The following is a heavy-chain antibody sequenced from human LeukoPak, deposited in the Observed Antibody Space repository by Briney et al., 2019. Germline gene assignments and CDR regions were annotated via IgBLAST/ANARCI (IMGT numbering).Heavy chain of an antibody. J-gene: IGHJ4*02. D-gene: IGHD6-13*01. CDR3: ARAIYSSSWYVAVDY. Sequence: SVKVSCKASGGTFSSYAISWVRQAPGQGLEWMGGIIPIFGTANYAQKFQGRVTMTRDMSTSTVYMELSSLRSEDTAVYYCARAIYSSSWYVAVDYWGQGTLVTVSS. CDR1: GGTFSSYA. V-gene: IGHV1-69*05. CDR2: IIPIFGTA.